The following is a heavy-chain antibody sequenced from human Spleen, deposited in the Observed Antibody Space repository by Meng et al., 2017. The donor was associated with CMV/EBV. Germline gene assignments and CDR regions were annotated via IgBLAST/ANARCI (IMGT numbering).Heavy chain of an antibody. D-gene: IGHD1-7*01. CDR1: GFSFDDYT. J-gene: IGHJ4*02. V-gene: IGHV3-20*03. Sequence: AASGFSFDDYTMHWVRQAPGQGLEWVSGINWNGASVAYADSVKGRFTISGDKAKNSLYLQMNSLRVDDTALYYCARSGTFDWNYEDYWGRGTLVTVSS. CDR2: INWNGASV. CDR3: ARSGTFDWNYEDY.